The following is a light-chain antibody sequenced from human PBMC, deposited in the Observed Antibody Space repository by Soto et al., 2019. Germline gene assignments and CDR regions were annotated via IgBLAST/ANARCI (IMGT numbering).Light chain of an antibody. CDR2: GAS. V-gene: IGKV3-15*01. CDR3: QQYNNWPPVT. Sequence: ETVLTQSPASLSLSPGERATLSCRSSQSVSSNLAWYQQKPGQAPRLLIYGASTRATGIPARFSGSGSGTEFTLAISSLQSEDFAVYYCQQYNNWPPVTFGQGTKVDI. J-gene: IGKJ1*01. CDR1: QSVSSN.